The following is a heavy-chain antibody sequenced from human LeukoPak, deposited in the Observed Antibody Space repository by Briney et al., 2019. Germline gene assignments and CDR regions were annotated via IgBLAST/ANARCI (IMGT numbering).Heavy chain of an antibody. D-gene: IGHD3-10*01. CDR1: GGSISSYY. J-gene: IGHJ6*03. CDR2: IYTSGST. CDR3: ARVGPLFYGSTSYYYYYTDV. Sequence: PSETLSLTCTVSGGSISSYYWSWIRQPAGKGLEWIGRIYTSGSTNYNPSLKSRVTISVDKSKNQFSLKLSSVTAADTAVYYCARVGPLFYGSTSYYYYYTDVWGKGTTVTVSS. V-gene: IGHV4-4*07.